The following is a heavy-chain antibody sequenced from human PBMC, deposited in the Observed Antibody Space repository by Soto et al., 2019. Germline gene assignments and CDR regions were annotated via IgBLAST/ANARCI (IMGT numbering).Heavy chain of an antibody. Sequence: SVKVSCKASGGTFSSYAISWVRQAPGQGLDWMGGIIPIFGTANYAQKFQGRVTITADESTSTAYRELSSLRSEDAAVYYSGRLVVYDYSNYGGYYYYGMDVWGQGTTVTVSS. CDR2: IIPIFGTA. D-gene: IGHD4-4*01. CDR3: GRLVVYDYSNYGGYYYYGMDV. V-gene: IGHV1-69*13. J-gene: IGHJ6*02. CDR1: GGTFSSYA.